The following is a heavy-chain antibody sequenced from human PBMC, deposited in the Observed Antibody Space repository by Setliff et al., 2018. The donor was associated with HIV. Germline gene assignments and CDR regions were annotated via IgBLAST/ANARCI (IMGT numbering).Heavy chain of an antibody. Sequence: SETLSLTCTVSGGSIRSNYWSWIRQPAGKGLEWIGRIYTTGSTNYNPSLKNRFTISIDTSKNQLSLKVSSVTAADAAVYYCATGENYYGSGSPSVHYYMDVWGKGTTVTVSS. CDR2: IYTTGST. V-gene: IGHV4-4*07. CDR3: ATGENYYGSGSPSVHYYMDV. CDR1: GGSIRSNY. D-gene: IGHD3-10*01. J-gene: IGHJ6*03.